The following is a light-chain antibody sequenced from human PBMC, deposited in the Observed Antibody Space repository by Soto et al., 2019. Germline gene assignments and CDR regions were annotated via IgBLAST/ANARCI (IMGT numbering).Light chain of an antibody. J-gene: IGKJ1*01. CDR1: HSVNSN. Sequence: EIVMTQSPATLSVSPGERATLSCRASHSVNSNLAWYQQKPGQAPRLLIFGASSRASGIPARFSGSGSGTEFTLTISSLQSEDIAVYYCQQYNNWPRTFGQGTKVDIK. V-gene: IGKV3-15*01. CDR3: QQYNNWPRT. CDR2: GAS.